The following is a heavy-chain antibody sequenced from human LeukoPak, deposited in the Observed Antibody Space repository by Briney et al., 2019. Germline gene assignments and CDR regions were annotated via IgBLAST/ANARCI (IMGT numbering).Heavy chain of an antibody. CDR3: ASGNYDDAFDI. D-gene: IGHD4-11*01. CDR2: IYHSGST. Sequence: PSETLSLTCAVSGGSISSGGYSWSWLRQPPGTGLEWIGYIYHSGSTYYNPSLKSRVTISVDRSKNQFSLKLSSVTAADTAVYYCASGNYDDAFDIWGQGTMVTVSS. V-gene: IGHV4-30-2*01. J-gene: IGHJ3*02. CDR1: GGSISSGGYS.